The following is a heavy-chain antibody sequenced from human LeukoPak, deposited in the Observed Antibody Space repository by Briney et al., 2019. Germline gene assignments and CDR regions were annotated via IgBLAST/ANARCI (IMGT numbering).Heavy chain of an antibody. CDR2: ISGSGSYT. J-gene: IGHJ4*02. CDR1: GFTFSDYY. CDR3: ARGDGHNAFDH. D-gene: IGHD5-24*01. Sequence: GGSLRLSCAASGFTFSDYYMSWIRQAPGKGLEWVSCISGSGSYTNYADSVKGRFTISRDNAKNSLYLQMNSLRAEDTAVYYCARGDGHNAFDHWGQGTLVTVSS. V-gene: IGHV3-11*06.